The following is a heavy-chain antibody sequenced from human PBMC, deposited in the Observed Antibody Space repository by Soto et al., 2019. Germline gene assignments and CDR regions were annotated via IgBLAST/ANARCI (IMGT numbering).Heavy chain of an antibody. CDR1: GVSISSDIYH. V-gene: IGHV4-30-4*01. CDR2: IHYSGST. J-gene: IGHJ5*02. CDR3: AATLRRIWFAP. D-gene: IGHD6-25*01. Sequence: QVQLQELGPGLVKPSQTLSLTCSVSGVSISSDIYHWSWIRQTPGKGLEWIGYIHYSGSTYYSLSLNGRAPTSPDATKSRVSLKVTSVTAADAGVYFCAATLRRIWFAPWGQGTLVTVSS.